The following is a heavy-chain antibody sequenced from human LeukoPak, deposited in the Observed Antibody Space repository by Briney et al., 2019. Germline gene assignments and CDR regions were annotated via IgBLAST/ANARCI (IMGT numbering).Heavy chain of an antibody. CDR1: GFTVSSNS. CDR2: IYSDNT. D-gene: IGHD4-23*01. Sequence: PGGSLRLSCTVSGFTVSSNSMSWVRQAPGKGLEWVSFIYSDNTHYSDSVKGRFTISRDNSKNTLYLQMNSLRAEDTAVYYCATVVKSREDDYWGQGTLVTVSS. CDR3: ATVVKSREDDY. V-gene: IGHV3-66*03. J-gene: IGHJ4*02.